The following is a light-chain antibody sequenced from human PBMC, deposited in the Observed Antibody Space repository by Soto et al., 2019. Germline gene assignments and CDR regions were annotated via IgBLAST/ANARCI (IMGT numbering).Light chain of an antibody. Sequence: QSVLTQPASVSASPGQSVTITCTRSSRDVGGYKYVSRYQQHTGKPPIVMMYEVSNQHSGVSNRCSGSKSGNTACLTISGRQADDDAADYCSSYTGSSILVFGGGTKLTVL. CDR1: SRDVGGYKY. V-gene: IGLV2-14*01. CDR3: SSYTGSSILV. J-gene: IGLJ2*01. CDR2: EVS.